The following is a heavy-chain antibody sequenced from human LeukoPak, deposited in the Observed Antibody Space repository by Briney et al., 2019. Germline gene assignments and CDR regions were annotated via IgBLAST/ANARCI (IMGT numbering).Heavy chain of an antibody. CDR1: GFTVSSNY. CDR3: ARDLSLVKRVVGSDI. V-gene: IGHV3-66*02. D-gene: IGHD1-26*01. J-gene: IGHJ3*02. CDR2: IYSGGST. Sequence: PGGSLRLSCAASGFTVSSNYMSWVRQAPGKGLEWVSVIYSGGSTYYADSVKGRFTISRDNSKNTLYLQMNSLRAEDTAVYYCARDLSLVKRVVGSDIWGQGTMVTVS.